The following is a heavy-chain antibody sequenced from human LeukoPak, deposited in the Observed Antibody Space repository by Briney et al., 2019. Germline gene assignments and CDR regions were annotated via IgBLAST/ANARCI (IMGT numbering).Heavy chain of an antibody. CDR2: ISYDGSNK. D-gene: IGHD4-17*01. V-gene: IGHV3-30*04. CDR1: GFTFSSYA. J-gene: IGHJ4*02. CDR3: ARGLRRHQFDY. Sequence: PGGSLRLSCAASGFTFSSYAMHWVRQAPGKGLEWVAVISYDGSNKYYADSVKGRFTISRDNSKNTLYLQMNSLRAEDTAVYYCARGLRRHQFDYWGQGTLVTASS.